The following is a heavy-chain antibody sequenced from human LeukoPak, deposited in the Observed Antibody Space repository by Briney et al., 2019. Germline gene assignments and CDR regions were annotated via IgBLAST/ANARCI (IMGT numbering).Heavy chain of an antibody. V-gene: IGHV4-39*07. CDR2: INHSGST. D-gene: IGHD2-2*01. CDR3: AKSRYCSSTSCYGGVNYYYYMDV. Sequence: ASETLSLTCTVSGGSISSSSYYWGWIRQPPGKGLEWIGEINHSGSTNYNPSLKSRVTISVDTSKNQFSLKLSSVTAADTAVYYCAKSRYCSSTSCYGGVNYYYYMDVWGKGTTVTVSS. CDR1: GGSISSSSYY. J-gene: IGHJ6*03.